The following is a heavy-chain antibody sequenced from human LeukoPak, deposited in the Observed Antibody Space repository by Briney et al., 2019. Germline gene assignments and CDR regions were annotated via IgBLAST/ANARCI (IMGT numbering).Heavy chain of an antibody. V-gene: IGHV1-8*01. Sequence: ASVKVSCKASGYTFTSYDINWVRQATGQGLEWMGWMNPNSGNTGYAQKFQGRVTMTRNTSISTAYMELSSLRSEDTVVYYCARGYHDYGPSYFYYYGMVVWGQGTTVTVSS. D-gene: IGHD4-17*01. CDR1: GYTFTSYD. J-gene: IGHJ6*02. CDR3: ARGYHDYGPSYFYYYGMVV. CDR2: MNPNSGNT.